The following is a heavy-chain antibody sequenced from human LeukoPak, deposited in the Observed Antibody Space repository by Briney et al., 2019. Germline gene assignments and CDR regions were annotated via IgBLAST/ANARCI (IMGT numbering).Heavy chain of an antibody. CDR3: ARVYDSIYFDF. CDR2: VYASGST. V-gene: IGHV4-4*07. Sequence: SETLSLTCTVSGDSISSYYWSWIRQPAGKGLEWIGRVYASGSTNYNPSLKSRVTMSVDTSKNQFFLKLSSVTAADTAVYYCARVYDSIYFDFWGQGTLVTVSS. CDR1: GDSISSYY. D-gene: IGHD3-22*01. J-gene: IGHJ4*02.